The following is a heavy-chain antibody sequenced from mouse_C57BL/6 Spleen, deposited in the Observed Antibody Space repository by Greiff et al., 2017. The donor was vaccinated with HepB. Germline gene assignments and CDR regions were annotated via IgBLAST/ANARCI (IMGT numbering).Heavy chain of an antibody. CDR1: GYTFTSYD. Sequence: VQRVESGPELVKPGASVKLSCKASGYTFTSYDINWVKQRPGQGLEWIGWIYPRDGSTKYNEKFKGKATLTVDTSSSTAYMELHSLTSEDSAVYFCARGEYGNYGDGFAYWGQGTLVTVSA. CDR3: ARGEYGNYGDGFAY. V-gene: IGHV1-85*01. D-gene: IGHD2-10*02. J-gene: IGHJ3*01. CDR2: IYPRDGST.